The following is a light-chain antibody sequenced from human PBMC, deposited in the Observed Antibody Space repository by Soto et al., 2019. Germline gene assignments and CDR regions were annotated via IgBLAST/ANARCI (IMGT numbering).Light chain of an antibody. CDR1: QAISSW. Sequence: DIQMTQSPSSVSASVGDRVTITCRASQAISSWLAWYQQKPGKAPKLLIYAASSFQSGVPSRFSGSGSGTDFTLSISCLQPEDFATYYCQQANSLPITFGQGTRLDIK. CDR2: AAS. CDR3: QQANSLPIT. V-gene: IGKV1-12*01. J-gene: IGKJ5*01.